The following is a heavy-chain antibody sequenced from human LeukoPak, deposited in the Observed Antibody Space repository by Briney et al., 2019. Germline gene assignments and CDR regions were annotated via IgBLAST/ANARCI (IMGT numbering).Heavy chain of an antibody. Sequence: SETLSLTCTVSGGSISNDGYYWSWIRQHPGKGLERIGYIYYSGSTYYNPSLKSRVTISVDTSKNQFSLKLSSVTAADTAVYYCARGLGKLAFFDYWGQGTLVTVSS. D-gene: IGHD6-6*01. CDR3: ARGLGKLAFFDY. CDR1: GGSISNDGYY. V-gene: IGHV4-31*03. J-gene: IGHJ4*02. CDR2: IYYSGST.